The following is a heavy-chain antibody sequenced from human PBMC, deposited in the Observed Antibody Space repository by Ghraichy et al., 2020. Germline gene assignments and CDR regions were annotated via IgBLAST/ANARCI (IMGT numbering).Heavy chain of an antibody. D-gene: IGHD6-13*01. CDR2: IYYSGST. CDR1: GGSISSYY. J-gene: IGHJ5*02. V-gene: IGHV4-59*01. Sequence: SETLSLTCTVSGGSISSYYWSWIRQPPGKGLEWIGYIYYSGSTNYNPSLKSRVTISVDTSKNQFSLKLSSVTAADTAVYYCARTIAAAGKGNWFDPWGQGTLVTVSS. CDR3: ARTIAAAGKGNWFDP.